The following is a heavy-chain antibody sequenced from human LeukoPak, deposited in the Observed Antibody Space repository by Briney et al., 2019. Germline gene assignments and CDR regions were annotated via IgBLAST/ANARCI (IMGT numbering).Heavy chain of an antibody. Sequence: SETLSPTCTVSGGSISSYYWSWIRQTPGKGLEWIGDSYYSGSTNYNPSLKSRVTISVDTSKNQFSLKLSSVTAADTAVYYCARHTDIAALSSLNYWGQGTLVTVSS. CDR2: SYYSGST. CDR3: ARHTDIAALSSLNY. CDR1: GGSISSYY. J-gene: IGHJ4*02. D-gene: IGHD6-13*01. V-gene: IGHV4-59*08.